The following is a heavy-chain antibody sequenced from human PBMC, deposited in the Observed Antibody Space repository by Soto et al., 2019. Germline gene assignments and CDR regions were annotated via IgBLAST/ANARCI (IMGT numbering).Heavy chain of an antibody. CDR2: IIPILHST. CDR3: ARNQLLQGDYCYAMDV. D-gene: IGHD2-2*01. CDR1: GGTLSTYA. Sequence: QVQLVQSGAEVKKPGSSVKVSCKASGGTLSTYAISWVRQAPGQGLEWMGGIIPILHSTNIAQSFQGRVTVTADESTGTVYMELSSLRFEDTAVYYCARNQLLQGDYCYAMDVWGQGTTVTVSS. J-gene: IGHJ6*02. V-gene: IGHV1-69*01.